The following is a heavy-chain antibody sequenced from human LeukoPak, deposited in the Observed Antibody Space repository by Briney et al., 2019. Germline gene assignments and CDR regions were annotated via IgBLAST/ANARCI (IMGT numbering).Heavy chain of an antibody. CDR3: ARGYYDILTGYSPSDY. CDR1: GGSVSSGSCY. J-gene: IGHJ4*02. V-gene: IGHV4-61*01. D-gene: IGHD3-9*01. CDR2: IYYSGST. Sequence: SETLSLSCTVSGGSVSSGSCYWSWIRQPPGKGLEWIGYIYYSGSTNYNPSLKSRVTISVDTSKNQFSLKLSSVTAADTAVYYCARGYYDILTGYSPSDYWGQGTLVTVSS.